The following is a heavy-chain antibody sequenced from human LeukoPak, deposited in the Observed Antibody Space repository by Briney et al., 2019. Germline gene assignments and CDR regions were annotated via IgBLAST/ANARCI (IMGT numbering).Heavy chain of an antibody. CDR3: ARGFPPRRQYDSSGYYFDY. D-gene: IGHD3-22*01. CDR2: IGTAGEI. J-gene: IGHJ4*02. V-gene: IGHV3-13*01. Sequence: GGSLRLSCAASGFTFRSYDMHWVRQATGKGLEWVSGIGTAGEIYYPGSVKGRFTISRENAKNSLYLQMNSLRAGDTAVYYCARGFPPRRQYDSSGYYFDYWGQGTLVTVSS. CDR1: GFTFRSYD.